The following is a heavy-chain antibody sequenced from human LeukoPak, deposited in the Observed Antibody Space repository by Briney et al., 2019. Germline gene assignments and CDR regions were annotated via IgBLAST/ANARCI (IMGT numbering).Heavy chain of an antibody. CDR3: AKDPFGSGSYKWRFDP. CDR2: INKDGTEN. J-gene: IGHJ5*02. Sequence: GGSLRLSCVASEFTFSKYWMGWVRHTPGKGLEWVANINKDGTENRYVDSVKGRFTISRDNAKNSLFLQMNSLRTEDTAVYYCAKDPFGSGSYKWRFDPWGQGTLVTVSS. V-gene: IGHV3-7*01. CDR1: EFTFSKYW. D-gene: IGHD3-10*01.